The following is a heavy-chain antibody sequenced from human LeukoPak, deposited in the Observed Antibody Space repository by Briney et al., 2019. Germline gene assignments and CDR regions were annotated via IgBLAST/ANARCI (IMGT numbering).Heavy chain of an antibody. CDR1: GFTFGDYA. D-gene: IGHD3-9*01. V-gene: IGHV3-49*03. J-gene: IGHJ4*02. Sequence: GRSLRLSCTASGFTFGDYAMSWFRQAPGKGLEWVGFIRSKAYGGTTEYAASVKGRFTISRDDSKSIAYLRMNSLKTEDTAVYYCTRGFLAGFDYWGQGTLVTVSS. CDR2: IRSKAYGGTT. CDR3: TRGFLAGFDY.